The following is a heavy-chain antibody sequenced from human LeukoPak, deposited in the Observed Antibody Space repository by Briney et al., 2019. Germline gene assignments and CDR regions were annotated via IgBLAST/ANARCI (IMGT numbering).Heavy chain of an antibody. Sequence: ASVKVSCKASGYTFTNHYMHWVRQAPGQGLQWMGIINPSGGTTNYAQKFQGRVTLTRDTSTSTVYMELSSLTSEDMAVYYCARALGVVAARGDWFDPWGQGTLVTVSS. CDR1: GYTFTNHY. D-gene: IGHD2-15*01. V-gene: IGHV1-46*01. J-gene: IGHJ5*02. CDR2: INPSGGTT. CDR3: ARALGVVAARGDWFDP.